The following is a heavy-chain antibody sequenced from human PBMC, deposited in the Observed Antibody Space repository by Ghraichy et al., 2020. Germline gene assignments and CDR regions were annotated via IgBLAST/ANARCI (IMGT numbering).Heavy chain of an antibody. J-gene: IGHJ2*01. CDR1: GYTFTGYY. Sequence: ASVKVSCKASGYTFTGYYMHWVRQAPGQGLEWMGWINPNSGGTNYAQKFQGRVTMTRDTSISTAYMELSRLRSDDTAVYYCAREMVRAPRVGFDLWGRGTLVTVSS. CDR2: INPNSGGT. CDR3: AREMVRAPRVGFDL. V-gene: IGHV1-2*02. D-gene: IGHD3-10*01.